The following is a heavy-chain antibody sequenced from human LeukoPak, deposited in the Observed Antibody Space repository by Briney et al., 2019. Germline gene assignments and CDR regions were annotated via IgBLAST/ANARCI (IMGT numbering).Heavy chain of an antibody. J-gene: IGHJ5*02. CDR1: GGSFSGYY. V-gene: IGHV4-34*01. D-gene: IGHD3-10*01. CDR2: INHSGST. Sequence: PSETQSLTCAVYGGSFSGYYWSWIRQPPGKGLEWIGEINHSGSTNYNPSLKSRVTISVDTSKNQFSLKLSSVTAADTAVYYCARVIRGSGSYYKQYSYNWFDPWGQGTLVTVSS. CDR3: ARVIRGSGSYYKQYSYNWFDP.